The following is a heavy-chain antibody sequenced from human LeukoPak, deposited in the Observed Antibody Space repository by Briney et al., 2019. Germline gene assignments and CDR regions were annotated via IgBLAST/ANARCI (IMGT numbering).Heavy chain of an antibody. CDR3: ARPMVRGVIITLSYYYGMDV. CDR1: GYTFTSYD. Sequence: ASVKVSCKASGYTFTSYDINWVRQATGQGLEWMGWMNPNSGNTGYAQKFQGRVTITADKSTSTAYMELSSLGSEDTAVYYCARPMVRGVIITLSYYYGMDVWGQGTTVTVSS. J-gene: IGHJ6*02. V-gene: IGHV1-8*01. CDR2: MNPNSGNT. D-gene: IGHD3-10*01.